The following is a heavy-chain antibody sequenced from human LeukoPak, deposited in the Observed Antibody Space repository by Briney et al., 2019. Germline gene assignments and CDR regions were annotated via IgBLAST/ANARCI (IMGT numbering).Heavy chain of an antibody. D-gene: IGHD6-6*01. Sequence: GGSLRLSCAASGFTFSSYWMSWVRQAPGKGLEWVANIKQDGSDKNYADSVKGRFTISRDNAKNSLYLQVNSLRAEDTAIYYCTRDVTRAARPYYYYYYMDVWGKGTTVTVFS. CDR2: IKQDGSDK. V-gene: IGHV3-7*01. CDR3: TRDVTRAARPYYYYYYMDV. CDR1: GFTFSSYW. J-gene: IGHJ6*03.